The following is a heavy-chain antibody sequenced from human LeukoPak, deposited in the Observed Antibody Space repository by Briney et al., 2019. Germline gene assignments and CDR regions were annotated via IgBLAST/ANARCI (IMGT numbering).Heavy chain of an antibody. D-gene: IGHD2-8*01. J-gene: IGHJ5*02. CDR1: GYTFTSYY. CDR2: INPSGGST. V-gene: IGHV1-46*01. Sequence: ASVKVSCKASGYTFTSYYMHWVRQAPGQGLEWMGIINPSGGSTSYAQKFQGRVTMTRDTSTSTVYMELSSLRSEDTAVYYCAREGADIVLMVYAIHSNWFDPWGRGTLVTVSS. CDR3: AREGADIVLMVYAIHSNWFDP.